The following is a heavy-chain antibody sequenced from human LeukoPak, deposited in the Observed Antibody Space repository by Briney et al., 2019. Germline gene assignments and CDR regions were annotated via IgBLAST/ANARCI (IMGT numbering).Heavy chain of an antibody. J-gene: IGHJ4*02. CDR1: GFTFSSYT. V-gene: IGHV3-23*01. D-gene: IGHD5-12*01. CDR2: ISDNAHGADT. CDR3: ATRLRNHFDY. Sequence: GGSLRLSGAASGFTFSSYTMNGVREAPGKGLEWGSTISDNAHGADTHYADSVKGRFTISRDDSQTTLYLKMNSLSADDTAVYFCATRLRNHFDYWGQGTQVTVSS.